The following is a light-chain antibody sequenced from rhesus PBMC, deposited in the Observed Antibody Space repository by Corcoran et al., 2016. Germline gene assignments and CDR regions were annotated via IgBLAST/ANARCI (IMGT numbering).Light chain of an antibody. CDR1: QGISNW. J-gene: IGKJ2*01. CDR3: QQHDNSPYS. CDR2: RAS. V-gene: IGKV1-69*01. Sequence: DTQMTQSPSSLSASVGDRVTITCRASQGISNWLVWYQQKPGKAPKLLIYRASNLETGVPSRFSGSGSGTDFTLTISSLPPEDIATYYCQQHDNSPYSFGQGTKVEIK.